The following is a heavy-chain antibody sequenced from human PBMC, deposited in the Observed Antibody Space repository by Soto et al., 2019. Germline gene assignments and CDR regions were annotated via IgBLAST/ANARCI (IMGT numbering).Heavy chain of an antibody. CDR1: GYTFTSYA. CDR2: INAGNGNT. Sequence: ASVRVSCKASGYTFTSYAMHWVRQAPGQRLEWMGWINAGNGNTKYSQKFQGRVTITRDTSASTAYMELSSLRSEDTAVYYCAKGGGSGWYRFDYWGQGTLVTVSS. J-gene: IGHJ4*02. CDR3: AKGGGSGWYRFDY. D-gene: IGHD6-19*01. V-gene: IGHV1-3*01.